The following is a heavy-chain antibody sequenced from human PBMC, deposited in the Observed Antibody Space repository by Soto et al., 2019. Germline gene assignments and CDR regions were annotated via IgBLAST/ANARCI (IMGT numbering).Heavy chain of an antibody. CDR3: AKRLWCGSNSVGNGMDV. CDR1: GFSFSNYA. CDR2: ISASGGST. D-gene: IGHD3-3*01. Sequence: EVQLLESGGGLVQPGGSLRLSCAASGFSFSNYAVTWVRQAPGKGLEWVSAISASGGSTYYADSVKGRFTISRDNSKNTVQLEMNSLRAEDTAVYYCAKRLWCGSNSVGNGMDVWGQGTTVTVSS. J-gene: IGHJ6*02. V-gene: IGHV3-23*01.